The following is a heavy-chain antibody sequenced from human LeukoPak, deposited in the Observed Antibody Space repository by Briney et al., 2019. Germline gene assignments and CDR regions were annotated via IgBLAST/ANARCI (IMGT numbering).Heavy chain of an antibody. Sequence: GGSLRPSCAASGFTFSSYWMSWVRQAPGKGLEWVANIKQDGSEKYYVDSVKGRFTISRDNSKNTLYLQMNSLRAEDTAVYYCARKGYDSSGYYYYYYMDVWGKGTTVTISS. CDR1: GFTFSSYW. CDR3: ARKGYDSSGYYYYYYMDV. CDR2: IKQDGSEK. D-gene: IGHD3-22*01. J-gene: IGHJ6*03. V-gene: IGHV3-7*03.